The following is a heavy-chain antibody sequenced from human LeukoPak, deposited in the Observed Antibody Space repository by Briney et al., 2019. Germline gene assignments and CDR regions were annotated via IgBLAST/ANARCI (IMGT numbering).Heavy chain of an antibody. CDR2: INQDESET. D-gene: IGHD1-1*01. V-gene: IGHV3-7*03. Sequence: PGGSLRLSCIVSGFSFSNYWMTWVRQAPGKGLEWMANINQDESETNYVDSVKGRFLISRDNAENSVFLRMNSLRAEDTAMYYCARVRSPPEDNSNYRPVDQWGQGILVTVSS. CDR3: ARVRSPPEDNSNYRPVDQ. CDR1: GFSFSNYW. J-gene: IGHJ4*02.